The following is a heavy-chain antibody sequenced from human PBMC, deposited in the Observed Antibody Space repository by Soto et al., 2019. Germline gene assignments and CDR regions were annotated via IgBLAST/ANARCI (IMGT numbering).Heavy chain of an antibody. J-gene: IGHJ4*02. CDR2: ISTYNGNR. CDR1: GYTFITYG. Sequence: QVQLVQSGAEVKKPGASVKVSCKASGYTFITYGVSWVRQAPGQGLDWLGWISTYNGNRRYAERLQGRVTRTTDTTTNTAYIELRNLRSDATAVYYCARGPTDYYDNSANYFLDYWGQGTLVTVSS. CDR3: ARGPTDYYDNSANYFLDY. V-gene: IGHV1-18*01. D-gene: IGHD3-22*01.